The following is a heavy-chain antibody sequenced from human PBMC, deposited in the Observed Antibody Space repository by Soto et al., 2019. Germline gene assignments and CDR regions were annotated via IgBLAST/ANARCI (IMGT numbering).Heavy chain of an antibody. CDR2: IYYSGET. J-gene: IGHJ6*02. CDR1: GDSISRYY. D-gene: IGHD3-10*01. Sequence: QVQLQESGPGLVKPSETLSLTCTVSGDSISRYYWSWIRLSPGKGLEWIGYIYYSGETNYNPSVKRRVPISVDRTKNHFSLKLSSVTAADTAVYYCARDQGGEFLKGSGMDVWGQGTTVTVSS. CDR3: ARDQGGEFLKGSGMDV. V-gene: IGHV4-59*01.